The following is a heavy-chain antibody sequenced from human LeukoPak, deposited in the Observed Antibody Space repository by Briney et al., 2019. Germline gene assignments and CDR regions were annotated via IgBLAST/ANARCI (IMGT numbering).Heavy chain of an antibody. J-gene: IGHJ4*02. Sequence: SETLSLTCTVSGDSISSYYWSWIRQPPGKGLEWIGCIYYSGSTNYNPSLKSRVTISVDTSKKQFSLKLSSVTAADTAVYHCARHSANFDYWGQGTLVTVSS. CDR2: IYYSGST. V-gene: IGHV4-59*08. D-gene: IGHD6-25*01. CDR3: ARHSANFDY. CDR1: GDSISSYY.